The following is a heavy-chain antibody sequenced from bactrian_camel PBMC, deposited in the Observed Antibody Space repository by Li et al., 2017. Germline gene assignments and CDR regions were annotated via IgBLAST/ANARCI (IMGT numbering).Heavy chain of an antibody. Sequence: HVQLVESGGDSVQAGESLRLSCAISGYTSVNICMAWVRQRAGFAREGVAILDFDGRTSYATSVKGRLTISRDNAKNTVHLQVNSLKPEDSALYYCVAWEAGYWGQGTQVTVS. J-gene: IGHJ6*01. CDR1: GYTSVNIC. CDR2: LDFDGRT. CDR3: VAWEAGY. V-gene: IGHV3S9*01.